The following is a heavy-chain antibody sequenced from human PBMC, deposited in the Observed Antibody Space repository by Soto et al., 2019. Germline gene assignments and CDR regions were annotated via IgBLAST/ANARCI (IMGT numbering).Heavy chain of an antibody. CDR1: GFTFSNYW. CDR3: ARDLASTTIPNY. Sequence: EVQLVESGGGLVQPGGSLRLSCAASGFTFSNYWMSWVRRAPGKGLEWVANRKQDGSEIYYVYSWKGRFTNSSHNAKNTLYLQMNSRRAEDTAEYYCARDLASTTIPNYWGQGTLVTVSS. CDR2: RKQDGSEI. V-gene: IGHV3-7*04. D-gene: IGHD4-17*01. J-gene: IGHJ4*02.